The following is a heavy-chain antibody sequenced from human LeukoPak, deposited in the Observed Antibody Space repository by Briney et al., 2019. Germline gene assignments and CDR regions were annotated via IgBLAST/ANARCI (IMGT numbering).Heavy chain of an antibody. V-gene: IGHV1-2*02. CDR3: ARDVNYDSSGYPTYYYYYGMDV. CDR2: INPNSGGT. D-gene: IGHD3-22*01. CDR1: GYTFTGYY. Sequence: GASVTVSCKASGYTFTGYYMHWVRQAPGQGLEWMGWINPNSGGTNYAQKFQGRVTMTRDTSISTAYMELSRLRSDDTAVYYCARDVNYDSSGYPTYYYYYGMDVWGQGTTVTVSS. J-gene: IGHJ6*02.